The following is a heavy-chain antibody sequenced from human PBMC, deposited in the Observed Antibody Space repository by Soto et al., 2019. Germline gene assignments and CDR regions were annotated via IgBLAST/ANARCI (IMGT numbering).Heavy chain of an antibody. J-gene: IGHJ4*02. V-gene: IGHV3-66*01. CDR1: GFTVSNNY. CDR2: IYSGGST. D-gene: IGHD3-16*01. CDR3: AAYSHKGY. Sequence: EEQLVESGGDLVQPGGSLRLSCAASGFTVSNNYMSWVRQAPGKGLEWVSLIYSGGSTYYADSVKGRFTISRDSSKNTLYPQMNSLRAEETAMYYCAAYSHKGYWGQGTLVTVSS.